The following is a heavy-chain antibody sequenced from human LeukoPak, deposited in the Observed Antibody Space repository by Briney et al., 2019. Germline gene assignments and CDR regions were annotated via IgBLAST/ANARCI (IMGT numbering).Heavy chain of an antibody. CDR2: ISSNEITM. Sequence: PGGSLRLSCAASGFTFSTYEMNWVRQAPGKGLEWVPYISSNEITMYYADSVKGRFTISRDNAKNSLYLQMNSLRAEDTAVYYCARARYCSGGNCYRSFDYWGQGTLVTVSS. D-gene: IGHD2-15*01. CDR1: GFTFSTYE. J-gene: IGHJ4*02. V-gene: IGHV3-48*03. CDR3: ARARYCSGGNCYRSFDY.